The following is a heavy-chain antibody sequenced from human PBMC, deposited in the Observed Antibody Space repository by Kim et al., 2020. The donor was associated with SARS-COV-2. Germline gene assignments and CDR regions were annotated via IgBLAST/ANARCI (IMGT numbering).Heavy chain of an antibody. CDR2: ISSNGGST. Sequence: GGSLRLSCSASGFTFSSYAMHWVRQAPGKGLEYVSAISSNGGSTYYADSVKGRFTISRDNSKNTLYLQMSSLRAEDTAVYYCVTTPFGNSDHADSYYYYGMDVWGQGTTVTVSS. CDR1: GFTFSSYA. D-gene: IGHD4-17*01. CDR3: VTTPFGNSDHADSYYYYGMDV. V-gene: IGHV3-64D*09. J-gene: IGHJ6*02.